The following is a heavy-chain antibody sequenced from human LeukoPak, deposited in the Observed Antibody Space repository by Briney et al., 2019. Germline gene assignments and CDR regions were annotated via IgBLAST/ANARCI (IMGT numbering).Heavy chain of an antibody. J-gene: IGHJ4*02. D-gene: IGHD6-13*01. Sequence: GGSLRLSCAASGFTFSSYGMHWVCQAPGKGLEWVAFIRYDGSNKYYADSVKGRFTISRDNSKNTLYLQMNSLRAEDTAVYYCARDRETNQQLVAFDYWGQGTLVTVSS. CDR1: GFTFSSYG. CDR3: ARDRETNQQLVAFDY. V-gene: IGHV3-30*02. CDR2: IRYDGSNK.